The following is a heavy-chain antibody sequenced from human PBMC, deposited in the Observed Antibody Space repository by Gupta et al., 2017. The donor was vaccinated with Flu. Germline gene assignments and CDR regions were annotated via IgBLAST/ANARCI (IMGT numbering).Heavy chain of an antibody. D-gene: IGHD6-13*01. V-gene: IGHV1-69*01. CDR3: ARDLAAGTWFDP. Sequence: AQKFQGRVTITADESTSTAYMELSSLRSEDTAVYYCARDLAAGTWFDPWGQGTLVTVSS. J-gene: IGHJ5*02.